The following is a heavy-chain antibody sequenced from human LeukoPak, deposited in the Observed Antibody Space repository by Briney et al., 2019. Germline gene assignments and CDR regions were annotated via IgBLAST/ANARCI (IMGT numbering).Heavy chain of an antibody. V-gene: IGHV4-39*01. CDR1: GGSLSSSSYY. CDR2: IYYSGST. CDR3: ATYNNDYGDYDYFDY. J-gene: IGHJ4*02. D-gene: IGHD4-17*01. Sequence: PSETLSLTCTVSGGSLSSSSYYGGWVRQPPGKGLEWFGSIYYSGSTYYNPSLKSRVTISVDTSKNQFSLKLSSVTAADTAVYYCATYNNDYGDYDYFDYWGQGTLVTVSS.